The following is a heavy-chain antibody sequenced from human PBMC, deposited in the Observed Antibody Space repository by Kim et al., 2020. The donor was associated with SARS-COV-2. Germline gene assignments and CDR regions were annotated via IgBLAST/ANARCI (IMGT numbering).Heavy chain of an antibody. J-gene: IGHJ4*02. D-gene: IGHD6-19*01. CDR1: GGTFSSYA. CDR3: ARGRRIAVAGPVKPGGVYFDY. Sequence: SVKVSCKASGGTFSSYAISWVRQAPGQGLEWMGGIIPIFGTANYAQKFQGRVTITADESTSTAYMELSSLRSEDTAVYYCARGRRIAVAGPVKPGGVYFDYWGQGTLVTVSS. CDR2: IIPIFGTA. V-gene: IGHV1-69*13.